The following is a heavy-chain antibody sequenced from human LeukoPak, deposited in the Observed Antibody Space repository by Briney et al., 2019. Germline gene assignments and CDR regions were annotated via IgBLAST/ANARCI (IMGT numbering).Heavy chain of an antibody. J-gene: IGHJ4*02. CDR1: GFTFSSYG. Sequence: GGALRLSCAASGFTFSSYGMNWVRQAPGKGLEWVSAISGSSTTTYYADSVRGRFTISRDNSKNTLYLQMNSLRAEDTAVYYCAKGGRRKITMVRGVIITDYYFDYWGQGTLVTVSS. CDR2: ISGSSTTT. V-gene: IGHV3-23*01. D-gene: IGHD3-10*01. CDR3: AKGGRRKITMVRGVIITDYYFDY.